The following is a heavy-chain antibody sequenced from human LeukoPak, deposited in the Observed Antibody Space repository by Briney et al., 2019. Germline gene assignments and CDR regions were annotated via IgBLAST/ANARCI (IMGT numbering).Heavy chain of an antibody. CDR2: IRFDGSSE. CDR1: GFTFSSYD. Sequence: GGSLRLSCAASGFTFSSYDMHWVRQAPGKGLEWVTFIRFDGSSEYYADSVKGRFTISRDNSKNTLYLQMNSLRAEDTAVYYCARDLHSGSYDAFDIWGQGTMVTVSS. V-gene: IGHV3-30*02. D-gene: IGHD1-26*01. J-gene: IGHJ3*02. CDR3: ARDLHSGSYDAFDI.